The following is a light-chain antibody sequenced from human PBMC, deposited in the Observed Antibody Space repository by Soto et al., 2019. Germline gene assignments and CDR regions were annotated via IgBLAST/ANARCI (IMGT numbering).Light chain of an antibody. V-gene: IGKV1-5*01. J-gene: IGKJ1*01. CDR2: DAP. CDR3: QQYSSYSAWT. Sequence: DIQMTQSPSTLPASVGDRVTITCRASQSISSYLNWYQQKPGKAPKLLIYDAPSLQSGVPPRFSGSGSGTEFTLTIRSLQPDDIATYYCQQYSSYSAWTFGEGTKVDIK. CDR1: QSISSY.